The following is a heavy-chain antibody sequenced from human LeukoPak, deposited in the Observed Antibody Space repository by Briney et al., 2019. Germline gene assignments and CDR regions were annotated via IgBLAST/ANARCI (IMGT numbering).Heavy chain of an antibody. CDR3: ARPHRPHDTPTRYRGYDYVIGTGALDI. Sequence: ASVKVSCKASGYTFTSYYMHWVRQAPGQGLEWMGVINPSVCSTNYAQKVQGRVTMTRDMSTSTVYMELSSLRSEDTAVYYCARPHRPHDTPTRYRGYDYVIGTGALDIWGQGTMVTVSS. J-gene: IGHJ3*02. D-gene: IGHD5-12*01. CDR2: INPSVCST. V-gene: IGHV1-46*01. CDR1: GYTFTSYY.